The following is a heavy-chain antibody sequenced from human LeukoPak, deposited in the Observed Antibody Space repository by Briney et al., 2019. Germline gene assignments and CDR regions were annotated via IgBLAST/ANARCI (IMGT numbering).Heavy chain of an antibody. D-gene: IGHD6-13*01. V-gene: IGHV3-66*01. J-gene: IGHJ4*02. Sequence: GGSLRLSCAASGFTVSSNFMTWVRQAPGKGLEWVSVIYSDGSTYYADSVKGRFTISRDNSKNTLSLQMNGLRAEDTAVYYCARDHVAAAGTPQHWGQGTLVTVSS. CDR1: GFTVSSNF. CDR2: IYSDGST. CDR3: ARDHVAAAGTPQH.